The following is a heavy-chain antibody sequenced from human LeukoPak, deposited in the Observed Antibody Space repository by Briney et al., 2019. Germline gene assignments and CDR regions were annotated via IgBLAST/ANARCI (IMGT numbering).Heavy chain of an antibody. CDR3: ARDWQWLVKSGNIDY. Sequence: PGGSLRLSCAASGFTFSSYAMHWVRQAPGKAGEGVAVISYDGSNKYYADSVKGRFTISRDNSKNTLYLQMNSLRAEDTAVYYCARDWQWLVKSGNIDYWGQGTLVTVSS. V-gene: IGHV3-30*04. D-gene: IGHD6-19*01. CDR2: ISYDGSNK. J-gene: IGHJ4*02. CDR1: GFTFSSYA.